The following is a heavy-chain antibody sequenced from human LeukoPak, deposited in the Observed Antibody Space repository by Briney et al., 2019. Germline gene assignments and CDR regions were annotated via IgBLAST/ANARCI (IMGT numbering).Heavy chain of an antibody. Sequence: ASVKVSCKASGYTFTSYYMHWVRQAPGQGLEWMGIINPSGGSTSYAQKFQGRVTMTRDMSTSTVYMELSSLRSEDTAVYYCARTSYDYVWGSYRLGFDYWGQGTLVTVSS. CDR2: INPSGGST. CDR1: GYTFTSYY. CDR3: ARTSYDYVWGSYRLGFDY. V-gene: IGHV1-46*01. D-gene: IGHD3-16*02. J-gene: IGHJ4*02.